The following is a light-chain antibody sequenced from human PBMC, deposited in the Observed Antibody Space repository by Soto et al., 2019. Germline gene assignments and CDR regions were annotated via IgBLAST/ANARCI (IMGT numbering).Light chain of an antibody. J-gene: IGLJ1*01. CDR2: EGS. CDR1: RSDVGSYNL. CDR3: CSYAVSDTFAV. V-gene: IGLV2-23*03. Sequence: QSVLTQPASVSGSPGQSITISCTGTRSDVGSYNLVSWYQQHPGKAPKLMIYEGSKRPSGVSSRFSGSKSGNTASLTSSWLQADDEADYYCCSYAVSDTFAVFGTGTKVTVL.